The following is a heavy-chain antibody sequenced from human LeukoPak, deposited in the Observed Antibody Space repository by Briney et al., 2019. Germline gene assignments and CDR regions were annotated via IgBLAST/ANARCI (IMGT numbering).Heavy chain of an antibody. CDR1: GFTFSSYA. CDR3: ARDLRSYPTDWFDP. D-gene: IGHD1-26*01. V-gene: IGHV4-4*07. J-gene: IGHJ5*02. Sequence: GSLRLSCAASGFTFSSYAMSWVRQAPGKGLEWIGRIYTSGSTNYNPSLKSRVTMSVDTSKNQFSLKLSSVTAADTAVYYCARDLRSYPTDWFDPWGQGTLVTVSS. CDR2: IYTSGST.